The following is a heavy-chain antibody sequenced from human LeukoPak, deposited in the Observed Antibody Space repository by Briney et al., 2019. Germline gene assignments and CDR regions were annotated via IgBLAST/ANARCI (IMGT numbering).Heavy chain of an antibody. D-gene: IGHD3-3*01. CDR2: MNPNSGNT. CDR1: GYTFTSYD. Sequence: GASVKVSCKASGYTFTSYDINWVREATGQGLQWMGWMNPNSGNTGYAQKFQGRVTMTRNTSISTAYMELSSLRSEDTAVYHCARIGYYDFWSGYYLIPGYYYYGMDVWGQGTTVTVSS. CDR3: ARIGYYDFWSGYYLIPGYYYYGMDV. V-gene: IGHV1-8*01. J-gene: IGHJ6*02.